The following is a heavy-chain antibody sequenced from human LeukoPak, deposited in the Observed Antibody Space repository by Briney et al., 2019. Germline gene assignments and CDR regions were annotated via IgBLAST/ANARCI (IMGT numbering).Heavy chain of an antibody. CDR3: ARDRYSSGWYGLDY. CDR1: GFTFSSYS. D-gene: IGHD6-19*01. Sequence: GGSLRLSCAASGFTFSSYSMNWVRQAPGKGLEWVSYISSSSTIYYADSVKGRFTISRDNAKNSLYLQMNSLRAEDTAVYYCARDRYSSGWYGLDYWGQGTLVTVSS. V-gene: IGHV3-48*01. CDR2: ISSSSTI. J-gene: IGHJ4*02.